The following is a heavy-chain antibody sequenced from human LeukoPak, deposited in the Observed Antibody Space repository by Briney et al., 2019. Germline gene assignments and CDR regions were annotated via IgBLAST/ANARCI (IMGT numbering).Heavy chain of an antibody. CDR2: IYYSGST. CDR3: ASTQYSSGWSWFDN. J-gene: IGHJ4*02. V-gene: IGHV4-59*08. D-gene: IGHD6-19*01. Sequence: SETLSLTCTVSGASIRTFYWTWIRQPPGKGLEWIGYIYYSGSTNYNPSLKSRVTISVDTSKNHFSLKLSSVTAADTAVYYCASTQYSSGWSWFDNWGQGTLVTVSS. CDR1: GASIRTFY.